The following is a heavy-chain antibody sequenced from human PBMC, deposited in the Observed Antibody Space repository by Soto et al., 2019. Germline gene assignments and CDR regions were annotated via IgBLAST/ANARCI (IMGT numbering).Heavy chain of an antibody. Sequence: QVQLVQSGAEVKKPGSSVKVSCKASGGTFSSYAISWVRQAPGQGLEWMGGIIPIFGTANYAQKFQGRVTITADESTSTAYMELSSLRSEDTAVYYCARDRRGYYYDNTGYFDYWGQGTLVTVSS. D-gene: IGHD3-22*01. CDR1: GGTFSSYA. CDR2: IIPIFGTA. CDR3: ARDRRGYYYDNTGYFDY. J-gene: IGHJ4*02. V-gene: IGHV1-69*01.